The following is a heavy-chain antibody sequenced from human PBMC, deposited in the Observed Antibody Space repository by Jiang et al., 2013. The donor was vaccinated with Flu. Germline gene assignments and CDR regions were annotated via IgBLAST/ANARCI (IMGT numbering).Heavy chain of an antibody. V-gene: IGHV4-30-4*08. CDR1: GASIRRGDYY. J-gene: IGHJ3*02. CDR3: ARGSLSSAYYFPYAFDI. CDR2: IYNTGST. D-gene: IGHD3-22*01. Sequence: GSGLVKPSQTLDLTCTVSGASIRRGDYYWSWIRQPPGRGLECIGHIYNTGSTYHNPSLESRVSISVDTSKNQFSLKLTSVTAADTAVYYCARGSLSSAYYFPYAFDIWGQGTMVT.